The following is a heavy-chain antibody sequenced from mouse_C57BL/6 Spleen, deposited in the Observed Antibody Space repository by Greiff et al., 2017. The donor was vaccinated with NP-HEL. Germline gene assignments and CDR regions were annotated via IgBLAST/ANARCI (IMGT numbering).Heavy chain of an antibody. CDR3: ARRIYYDYDGGGYYAMDY. Sequence: QVQLQQSGAELMKPGASVKLSCKATGYTFTGYWIEWVKQRPGHGLEWIGEILPGSGSTNYNEKFKGKATFTADTSSNTAYMQLSSLTTEDSAIYYCARRIYYDYDGGGYYAMDYWGQGTSVTVSS. D-gene: IGHD2-4*01. V-gene: IGHV1-9*01. J-gene: IGHJ4*01. CDR1: GYTFTGYW. CDR2: ILPGSGST.